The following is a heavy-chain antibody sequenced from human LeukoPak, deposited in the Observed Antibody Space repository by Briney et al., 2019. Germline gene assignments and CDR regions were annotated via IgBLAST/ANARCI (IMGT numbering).Heavy chain of an antibody. CDR2: TSSSGDKT. D-gene: IGHD3-10*01. V-gene: IGHV3-23*01. CDR3: AKETHGSGSYPIDY. J-gene: IGHJ4*02. Sequence: GGSLRLSCVASGFTFSNYAMGWVRQASGKGLEWDSTTSSSGDKTYYADSVKGRFTVSRDSPKNTLYLQMNSLRAEDTAVYYCAKETHGSGSYPIDYWGQGTLVTVSS. CDR1: GFTFSNYA.